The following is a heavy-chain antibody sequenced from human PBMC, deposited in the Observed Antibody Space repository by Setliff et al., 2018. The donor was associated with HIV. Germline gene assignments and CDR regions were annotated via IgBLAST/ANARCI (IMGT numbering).Heavy chain of an antibody. CDR1: EFTFSSYG. D-gene: IGHD3-22*01. Sequence: QAGGSLRLSCAASEFTFSSYGMHWVRQAPGKGLEWVAFIRYDGSNEYYADSVRGRFTISRDNSKSTLYLQMNSLRPEDRAVYYCATTHHYARSGYYGWGQGTLVTVSS. CDR3: ATTHHYARSGYYG. V-gene: IGHV3-30*02. CDR2: IRYDGSNE. J-gene: IGHJ4*02.